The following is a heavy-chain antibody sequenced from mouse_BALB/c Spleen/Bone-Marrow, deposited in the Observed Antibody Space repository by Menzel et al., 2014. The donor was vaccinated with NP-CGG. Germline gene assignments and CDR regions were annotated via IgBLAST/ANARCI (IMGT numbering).Heavy chain of an antibody. CDR3: SRDYYGSSYFDY. V-gene: IGHV3-2*02. J-gene: IGHJ2*01. D-gene: IGHD1-1*01. Sequence: VQLQQSGPSLVKPSQSLSLTCTVSGSSITSDYAWNWIRQFPGNKLEWMGYINYSGSTSYNPSLKSRISITRDTSKNQFFLQLNSVTTEDTATYYCSRDYYGSSYFDYWGQGTTLTVSS. CDR2: INYSGST. CDR1: GSSITSDYA.